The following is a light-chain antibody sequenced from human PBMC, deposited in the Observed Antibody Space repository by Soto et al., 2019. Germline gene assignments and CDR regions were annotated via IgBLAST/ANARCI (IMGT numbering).Light chain of an antibody. CDR2: DAS. V-gene: IGKV1-5*01. Sequence: DIQMTQSPSALSGSVRDRVPITCRASQDIDTWLAWYEQAPGKAPKLLIYDASALKTGVPSRFSGSGSGTEFTLTIGSLQPDDYATYYCQQYNSEPWTFGQRTKVDIK. CDR1: QDIDTW. J-gene: IGKJ1*01. CDR3: QQYNSEPWT.